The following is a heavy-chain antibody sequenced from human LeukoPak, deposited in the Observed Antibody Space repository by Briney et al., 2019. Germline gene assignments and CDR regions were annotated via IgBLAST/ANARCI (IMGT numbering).Heavy chain of an antibody. CDR2: ISGSGYST. D-gene: IGHD6-13*01. J-gene: IGHJ4*02. V-gene: IGHV3-23*01. CDR1: GFTFSSYA. CDR3: AREESNSWLDY. Sequence: PGGSLRLSCGASGFTFSSYAMSWVRQAPGKGLEWVSAISGSGYSTYYADSVKGRFTISRDNSKNTLYMQMNSLRPEDTAVYYCAREESNSWLDYWGQGTLVTVSS.